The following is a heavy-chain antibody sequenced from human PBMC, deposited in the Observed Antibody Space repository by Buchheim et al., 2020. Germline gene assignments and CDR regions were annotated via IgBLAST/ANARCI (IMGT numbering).Heavy chain of an antibody. D-gene: IGHD2/OR15-2a*01. CDR3: ARECVITGGVSIFDY. CDR2: IIPMFNIS. CDR1: GAIFTSCA. Sequence: QVQLVQSGAEVKKPGSSVKVSCKASGAIFTSCAYSWMRQAPGKGLEWMGGIIPMFNISKYSQTFQDRVTVTADESTDTAYVELSGLRSEDTALYFCARECVITGGVSIFDYWGQGT. V-gene: IGHV1-69*01. J-gene: IGHJ4*01.